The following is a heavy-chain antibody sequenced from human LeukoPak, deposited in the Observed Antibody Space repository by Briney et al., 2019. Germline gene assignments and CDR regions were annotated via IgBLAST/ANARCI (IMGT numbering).Heavy chain of an antibody. Sequence: SETLSLTCTVSGGSISSYYWSWIRQPPGKGLEWIGYIYYSGSTNYNPSLKSRVTISVDTSKNQFSLKLSSVTAADTAVYYCARGWGSAMIRGLAGDSWGQGTLVTVSS. D-gene: IGHD3-10*01. CDR2: IYYSGST. J-gene: IGHJ5*02. CDR3: ARGWGSAMIRGLAGDS. CDR1: GGSISSYY. V-gene: IGHV4-59*01.